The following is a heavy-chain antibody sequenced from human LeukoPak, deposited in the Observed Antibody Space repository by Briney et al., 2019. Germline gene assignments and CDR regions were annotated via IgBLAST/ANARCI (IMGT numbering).Heavy chain of an antibody. D-gene: IGHD3-22*01. CDR3: ARATYYYDKGWFDP. CDR2: ISSSGSTI. V-gene: IGHV3-11*04. J-gene: IGHJ5*02. CDR1: GFTFSDYY. Sequence: GGSLRLSCAASGFTFSDYYMSWVRQAPGKGLEWVSYISSSGSTIYNADSVTGRFTISRDNAKNSLYLQMNSLRAEDTAVYYCARATYYYDKGWFDPWGQGTLVTVSS.